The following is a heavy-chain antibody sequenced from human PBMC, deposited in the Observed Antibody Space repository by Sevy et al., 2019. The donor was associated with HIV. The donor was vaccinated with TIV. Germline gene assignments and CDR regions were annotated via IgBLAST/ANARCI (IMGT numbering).Heavy chain of an antibody. CDR2: ISAYNGNT. CDR3: ARAFRAWELHRDFDY. V-gene: IGHV1-18*01. Sequence: ASVKVSCKASGYTFTSYGISWVRQAPGQGLEWMGWISAYNGNTTYAQKLQGRVTMTTDTSTSTAYLELRSLRSDDTAVYYCARAFRAWELHRDFDYWGQGTLVTVSS. D-gene: IGHD1-26*01. CDR1: GYTFTSYG. J-gene: IGHJ4*02.